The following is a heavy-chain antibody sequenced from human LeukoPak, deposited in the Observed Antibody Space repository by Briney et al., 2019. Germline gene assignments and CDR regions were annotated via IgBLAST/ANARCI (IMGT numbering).Heavy chain of an antibody. CDR1: GFTFSRYA. V-gene: IGHV3-23*01. CDR3: ARDTTLIALQLFDY. Sequence: GGSLRLSCATSGFTFSRYAMSWVRQAPGQGLQWVSAISGSGGSTYYADSVKGRFTISRDNSKNTLYLQMNSLRAEDTAVYYCARDTTLIALQLFDYWGQGTLVTVSS. CDR2: ISGSGGST. D-gene: IGHD3-16*01. J-gene: IGHJ4*02.